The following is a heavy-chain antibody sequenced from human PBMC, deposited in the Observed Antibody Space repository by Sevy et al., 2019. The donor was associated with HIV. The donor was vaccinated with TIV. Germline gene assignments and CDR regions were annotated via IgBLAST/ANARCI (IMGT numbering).Heavy chain of an antibody. J-gene: IGHJ6*02. CDR2: ISYDGSKR. CDR3: ARDLPSAVSAPFYYYGMDV. CDR1: GFTFSIYA. Sequence: GGSLRLSCAASGFTFSIYATHWVRQAPGKGLEWVAVISYDGSKRYYVDSVKGRFTISRDNSKDTLYLQMNSLRPEDTAVYYCARDLPSAVSAPFYYYGMDVWGQGTTVTVSS. V-gene: IGHV3-30*04. D-gene: IGHD2-21*01.